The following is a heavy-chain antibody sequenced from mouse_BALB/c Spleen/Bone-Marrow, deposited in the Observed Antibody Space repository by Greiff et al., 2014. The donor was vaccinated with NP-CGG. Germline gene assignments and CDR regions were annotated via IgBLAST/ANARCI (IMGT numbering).Heavy chain of an antibody. CDR1: GFTFSSYA. V-gene: IGHV5-6-5*01. CDR2: ISSGGST. CDR3: ARGGGYYYAMDY. Sequence: VQLKESGGGLVKPGGSPELSCAASGFTFSSYAMSWVRQTPEKRLEWVASISSGGSTYYPDSVKGRFTISRDNARNILYLQMSSLRSEDTAMYYCARGGGYYYAMDYWGQGTSVTVSS. J-gene: IGHJ4*01.